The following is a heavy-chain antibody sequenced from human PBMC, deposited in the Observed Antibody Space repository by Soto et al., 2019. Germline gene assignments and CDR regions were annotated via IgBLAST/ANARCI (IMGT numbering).Heavy chain of an antibody. Sequence: QVQLVQSGAEVKKPGASVKVSCMTSGYTFTSYDINWVRQASGQGLEWGGWMNTNNGYTAYAPKFQGRVTVTRNNSIKTVYMELSSLRSEDTAVYYCAREWSTAGNYYGMDVWGQGTTVTVSS. J-gene: IGHJ6*02. CDR3: AREWSTAGNYYGMDV. D-gene: IGHD6-13*01. CDR1: GYTFTSYD. V-gene: IGHV1-8*01. CDR2: MNTNNGYT.